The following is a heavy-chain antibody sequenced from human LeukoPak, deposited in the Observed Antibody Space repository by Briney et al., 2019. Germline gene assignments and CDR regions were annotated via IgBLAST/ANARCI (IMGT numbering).Heavy chain of an antibody. Sequence: GGSLRLSCAASGFTFSDRYMDWFRQAPGKGLQWVGRSRNKANNYVAEYAAPVKGRFTISRDDSKNSAFLQMDSLKTEDTAVYYCARELAAGPSDHWGQGTLVTVSS. J-gene: IGHJ4*02. CDR1: GFTFSDRY. CDR2: SRNKANNYVA. V-gene: IGHV3-72*01. D-gene: IGHD6-25*01. CDR3: ARELAAGPSDH.